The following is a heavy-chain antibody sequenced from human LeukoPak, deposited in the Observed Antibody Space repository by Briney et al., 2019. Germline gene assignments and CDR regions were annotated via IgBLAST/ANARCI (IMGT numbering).Heavy chain of an antibody. Sequence: SETLSLTCAVYGGSFSGYYWSWIRQPPGKGLEWIGEINHSGSTNYNPSLKSRVTISVDTSKNQFSLKLSSVTAADTAVYYCARSPRSGSYWHYYYYMDVWGKGATVTVSS. CDR1: GGSFSGYY. J-gene: IGHJ6*03. D-gene: IGHD1-26*01. CDR2: INHSGST. CDR3: ARSPRSGSYWHYYYYMDV. V-gene: IGHV4-34*01.